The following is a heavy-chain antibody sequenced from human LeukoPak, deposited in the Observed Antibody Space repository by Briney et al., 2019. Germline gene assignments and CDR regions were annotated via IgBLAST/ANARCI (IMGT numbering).Heavy chain of an antibody. CDR1: GFTFSSYA. CDR2: ISGSGGST. D-gene: IGHD3-22*01. J-gene: IGHJ2*01. V-gene: IGHV3-23*01. Sequence: GGSLRLSCAASGFTFSSYAMSWVRQAPGKGLEWVSAISGSGGSTYYADSVKGRFTITRDNSKNTLYLQMNSLRDEDTAVYYCAKDSRYYYDSSGYYYHGYFDLWGRGTLVTVSS. CDR3: AKDSRYYYDSSGYYYHGYFDL.